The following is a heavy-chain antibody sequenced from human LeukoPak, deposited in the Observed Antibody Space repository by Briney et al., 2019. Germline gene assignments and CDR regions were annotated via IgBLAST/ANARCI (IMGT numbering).Heavy chain of an antibody. J-gene: IGHJ4*02. Sequence: PGGSLRLSCAASGFTFSTYEMNWVRQAPGKGLEWMANIRQDGSEKHYVDSAKGRFTISRDNAKNSLYLQMNSLRAEDTAAYYCARHSSSWEFDQWGQGTLVIVSS. V-gene: IGHV3-7*04. CDR2: IRQDGSEK. CDR3: ARHSSSWEFDQ. CDR1: GFTFSTYE. D-gene: IGHD6-13*01.